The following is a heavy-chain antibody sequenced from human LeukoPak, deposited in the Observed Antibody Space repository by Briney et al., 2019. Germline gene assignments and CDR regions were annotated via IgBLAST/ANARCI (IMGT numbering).Heavy chain of an antibody. D-gene: IGHD3-10*01. Sequence: ASVKVSCKASGYTFTSYGISWVRQAPGQGLEWMGWISAYNGNTNYAQKLQGRVTMTTDTSTSTAYMELRSLRSDDTAVYYCARDAGYYGPKPTDYWGQGTLVTVSS. CDR1: GYTFTSYG. J-gene: IGHJ4*02. V-gene: IGHV1-18*01. CDR2: ISAYNGNT. CDR3: ARDAGYYGPKPTDY.